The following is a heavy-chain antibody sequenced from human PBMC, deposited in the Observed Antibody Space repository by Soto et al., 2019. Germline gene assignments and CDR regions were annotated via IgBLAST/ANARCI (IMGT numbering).Heavy chain of an antibody. CDR2: IKQDGSEK. D-gene: IGHD4-17*01. Sequence: GGSLRLSCAASGFTFGSYWVSWVRQAPGKGLEWVANIKQDGSEKYYVDSVKGRFTISRDNAKNSLYLQMNSLRAEDTAVYYCARGSYAHAFDIWGQGTMVTVSS. J-gene: IGHJ3*02. CDR1: GFTFGSYW. CDR3: ARGSYAHAFDI. V-gene: IGHV3-7*01.